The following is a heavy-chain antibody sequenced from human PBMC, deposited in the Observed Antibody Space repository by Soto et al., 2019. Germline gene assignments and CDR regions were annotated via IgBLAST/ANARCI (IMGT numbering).Heavy chain of an antibody. V-gene: IGHV1-3*01. CDR3: ARDTGDGTFDF. CDR2: INAGYGNT. CDR1: GYTFSSYA. D-gene: IGHD7-27*01. J-gene: IGHJ4*02. Sequence: ASVKVSCKASGYTFSSYAMHWVRQAPGQRLEWMGWINAGYGNTKSSQKFQDRVTISRDTSASTAYMELTSLRSEDTALYYCARDTGDGTFDFWGQGTPVTVSS.